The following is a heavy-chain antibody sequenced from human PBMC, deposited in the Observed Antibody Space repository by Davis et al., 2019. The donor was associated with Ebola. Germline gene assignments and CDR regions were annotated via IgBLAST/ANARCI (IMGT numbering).Heavy chain of an antibody. J-gene: IGHJ4*02. CDR3: ARAQYVRLLDY. CDR2: VNPNSGDT. CDR1: GYTFTGYY. Sequence: ASVKVSCKASGYTFTGYYMHWVRQAPGQGLEWMGWVNPNSGDTNYAQKFQGRVTMTRDTSISTAYMELSRLRSDDTAVYYCARAQYVRLLDYWGQGTLVTVSS. V-gene: IGHV1-2*02. D-gene: IGHD3-16*01.